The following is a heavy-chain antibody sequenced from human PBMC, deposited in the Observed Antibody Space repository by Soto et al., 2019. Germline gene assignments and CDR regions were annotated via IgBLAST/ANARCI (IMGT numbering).Heavy chain of an antibody. CDR1: GYNFSNYD. D-gene: IGHD3-3*01. CDR2: ISGYNGNT. V-gene: IGHV1-18*01. J-gene: IGHJ4*01. CDR3: ARRSIFGVVSFGVY. Sequence: QVQLVQSAAEVRKPGAAVKVSCKTSGYNFSNYDISWVRQAPGQGPEWMGWISGYNGNTNFAQKFQGRVTMATDTSTSTAYMELRNLIFDDTAVYYCARRSIFGVVSFGVYWGQGTLVIVSS.